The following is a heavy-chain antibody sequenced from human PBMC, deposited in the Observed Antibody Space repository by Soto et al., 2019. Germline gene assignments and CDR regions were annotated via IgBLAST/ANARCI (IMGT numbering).Heavy chain of an antibody. V-gene: IGHV2-5*02. D-gene: IGHD2-15*01. CDR2: IYWDDDK. CDR1: AFSLSTGGVG. J-gene: IGHJ6*02. CDR3: IQSRVGSSCLQSNAPYLYYGMDV. Sequence: QITLKESGPTLVKPTQTLTLTCTFSAFSLSTGGVGVGWIRQPPGKALEWLALIYWDDDKRYSPSLRSRLTIPKDTSKNQVFLTLIHMYPVDTATHYCIQSRVGSSCLQSNAPYLYYGMDVWGQGTTVTVSS.